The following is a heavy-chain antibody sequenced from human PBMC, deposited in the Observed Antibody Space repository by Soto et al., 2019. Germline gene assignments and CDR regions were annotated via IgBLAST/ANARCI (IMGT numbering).Heavy chain of an antibody. V-gene: IGHV5-51*01. CDR1: GYSFTSYL. Sequence: EVQLLQSGAEMKEPGESLRISCKGSGYSFTSYLIGWVRQMPGKGLEWMGIIYPGDSDTRYRPSFQGQVTISADKSITTAYLQWSSLKASDTAMYYCARHRTTGYSLAAFDIWGQGTMVTVSS. D-gene: IGHD1-1*01. J-gene: IGHJ3*02. CDR2: IYPGDSDT. CDR3: ARHRTTGYSLAAFDI.